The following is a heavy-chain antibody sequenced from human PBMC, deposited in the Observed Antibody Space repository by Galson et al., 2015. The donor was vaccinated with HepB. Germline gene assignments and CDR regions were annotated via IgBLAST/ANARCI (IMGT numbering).Heavy chain of an antibody. J-gene: IGHJ4*02. D-gene: IGHD5-18*01. CDR2: INWNGGST. CDR1: GFTFDDYG. Sequence: SLRLSCAASGFTFDDYGMSWVRQAPGKGLEWVSGINWNGGSTGYADSVKGRFTISRDNAKNSLYLQMNSLRAEDTALYYCARDQGYSYARTFDYWGQGTLVTVSS. V-gene: IGHV3-20*04. CDR3: ARDQGYSYARTFDY.